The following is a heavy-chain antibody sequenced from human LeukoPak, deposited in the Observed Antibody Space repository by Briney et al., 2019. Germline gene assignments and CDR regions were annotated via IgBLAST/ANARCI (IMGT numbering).Heavy chain of an antibody. CDR2: IRSKANSYAT. Sequence: GGSLRLSCAASGFTFSGSAMHWVRQASGKGLEWVGRIRSKANSYATAYAASVKGRFTISRDYSKNTAYLQMNSLKTEDTAVYYCTRRGGYCSSTSCSYWGQGTLVTVSS. CDR1: GFTFSGSA. CDR3: TRRGGYCSSTSCSY. V-gene: IGHV3-73*01. J-gene: IGHJ4*02. D-gene: IGHD2-2*01.